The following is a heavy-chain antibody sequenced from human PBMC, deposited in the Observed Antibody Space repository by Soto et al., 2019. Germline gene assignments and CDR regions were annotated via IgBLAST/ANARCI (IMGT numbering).Heavy chain of an antibody. CDR1: GGSISSYY. CDR3: RIAVAGISYSYYGMDV. J-gene: IGHJ6*02. D-gene: IGHD6-19*01. V-gene: IGHV4-59*04. Sequence: PSETLSLTCTVSGGSISSYYWSWIRQPPGKGLEWIGYIYYSGSTYYNPSLKSRVTISVDTSKNQFSLKLSSVTAADTAVYYCRIAVAGISYSYYGMDVCGQGTTVTV. CDR2: IYYSGST.